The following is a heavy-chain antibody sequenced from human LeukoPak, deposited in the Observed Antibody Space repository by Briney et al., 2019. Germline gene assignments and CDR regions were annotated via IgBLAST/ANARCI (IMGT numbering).Heavy chain of an antibody. D-gene: IGHD3-3*01. CDR3: ARGRYYDFWSGYYTNTYFDY. CDR1: GGSFSGYY. Sequence: SETLSLTCAVYGGSFSGYYWSWIRQPPGKGLEWIGEINHSGSTNYNPSLKSRGTIAVDTSKNQFSLKLSSVTAADTAVYYCARGRYYDFWSGYYTNTYFDYWGQGTLVTVSS. V-gene: IGHV4-34*01. CDR2: INHSGST. J-gene: IGHJ4*02.